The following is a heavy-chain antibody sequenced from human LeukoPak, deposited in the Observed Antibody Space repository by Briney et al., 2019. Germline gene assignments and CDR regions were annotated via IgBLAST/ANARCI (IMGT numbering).Heavy chain of an antibody. J-gene: IGHJ3*02. CDR2: ISSSGSTI. V-gene: IGHV3-48*03. Sequence: GGSLRLSCAASGFTFSSYEMNWVRQAPGKGLEWVSYISSSGSTIYYADSVKGRFTISRDSAKNSLYLQMNSLRAEDTAVYYCAREGLGIVVVPAVTHDAFDIWGQGTMVTVSS. CDR3: AREGLGIVVVPAVTHDAFDI. D-gene: IGHD2-2*03. CDR1: GFTFSSYE.